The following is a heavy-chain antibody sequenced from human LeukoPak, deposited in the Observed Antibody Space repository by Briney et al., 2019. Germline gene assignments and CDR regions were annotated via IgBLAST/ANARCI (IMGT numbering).Heavy chain of an antibody. CDR1: GFTFRNYG. J-gene: IGHJ3*02. V-gene: IGHV3-9*03. CDR3: AKDEYSSPHGAFDI. CDR2: ISWNGGRI. D-gene: IGHD6-13*01. Sequence: GGSLRLSCAASGFTFRNYGLSWVRQTPGKGLEWVSGISWNGGRIGYADSVEGRFTISRDNAKNSLYLQMNSLRVEDMAFYYCAKDEYSSPHGAFDIWGQGTMVTVSS.